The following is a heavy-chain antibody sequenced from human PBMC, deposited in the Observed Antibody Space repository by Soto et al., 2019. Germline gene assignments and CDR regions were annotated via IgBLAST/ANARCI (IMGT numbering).Heavy chain of an antibody. V-gene: IGHV3-23*01. CDR2: IGGSGSST. Sequence: GSLRLSCAASGFTFSSYAMSWIRQAPGKGLEWVSAIGGSGSSTFYTDSVKGRFTISRDNSKNTLYLQMNSLRVEDTAVYYCAKALYASGPRDYWGQGTLVTVSS. J-gene: IGHJ4*02. CDR3: AKALYASGPRDY. CDR1: GFTFSSYA. D-gene: IGHD3-10*01.